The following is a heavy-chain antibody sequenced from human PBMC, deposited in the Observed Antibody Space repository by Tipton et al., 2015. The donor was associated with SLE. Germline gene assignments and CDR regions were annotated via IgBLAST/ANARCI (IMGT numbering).Heavy chain of an antibody. D-gene: IGHD5-12*01. V-gene: IGHV3-20*04. CDR2: INWSNNSM. J-gene: IGHJ4*02. Sequence: SLRLSCAASGFKFDDHGMSWVRQVPGKGLEWVSGINWSNNSMSYADSVKGRFTISRDNAKNSLYLQINSLRPEDTALYYCAKDIGNSGYLFDYWGQGALVTVSS. CDR3: AKDIGNSGYLFDY. CDR1: GFKFDDHG.